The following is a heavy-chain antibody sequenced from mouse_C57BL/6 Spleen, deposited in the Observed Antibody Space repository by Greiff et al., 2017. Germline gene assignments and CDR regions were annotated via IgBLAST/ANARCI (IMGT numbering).Heavy chain of an antibody. CDR1: GYTFTDYA. V-gene: IGHV1-67*01. CDR3: ASSPYYDYDGRDYYAMDY. CDR2: ISTYYGDA. Sequence: QVQLQQSGPELVRPGVSVKISCKGSGYTFTDYAMHWVKQSHAKSLEGIGVISTYYGDASYNQKFKDKATMTVDKSSSTAYMELARLTSEDSAVYYCASSPYYDYDGRDYYAMDYWGQGTSVTVSS. J-gene: IGHJ4*01. D-gene: IGHD2-4*01.